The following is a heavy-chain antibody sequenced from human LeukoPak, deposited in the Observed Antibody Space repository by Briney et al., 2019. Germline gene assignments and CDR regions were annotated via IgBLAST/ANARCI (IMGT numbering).Heavy chain of an antibody. V-gene: IGHV1-18*01. Sequence: GASVKVSCKASGYTFTSYGISWVRQAPGQGLEWMGWISAYNGNTNYAQKLQGRVTMTTDTSTSTAYMELRSLRSDDTAVYYCARVRSYRSSTSCYSFDYWGQGTLVTVSS. J-gene: IGHJ4*02. CDR1: GYTFTSYG. D-gene: IGHD2-2*01. CDR2: ISAYNGNT. CDR3: ARVRSYRSSTSCYSFDY.